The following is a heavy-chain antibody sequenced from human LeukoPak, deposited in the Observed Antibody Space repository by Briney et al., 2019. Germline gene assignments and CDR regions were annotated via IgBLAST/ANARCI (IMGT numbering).Heavy chain of an antibody. V-gene: IGHV3-43*02. J-gene: IGHJ4*02. D-gene: IGHD3-22*01. CDR2: IGGDGGST. Sequence: GGSLRLSCAASGFTFDDYAMHWVRQAPGKGLEWVSLIGGDGGSTYYADSVKGRFTISRDNSKNSLFLQMKSLRTDDTALYYCVKEPHYYDRSDYFWGQGTLVTVSS. CDR1: GFTFDDYA. CDR3: VKEPHYYDRSDYF.